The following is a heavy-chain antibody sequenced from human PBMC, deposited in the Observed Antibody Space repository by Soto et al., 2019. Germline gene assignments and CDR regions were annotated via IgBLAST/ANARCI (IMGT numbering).Heavy chain of an antibody. Sequence: QVQLVQSGAAVKKPGASVKVSCKASGYTFTSYAMHWVRQAPGQRLEWMGWINAGNGNTKYSQKFQGRVTITRDTSASTAYMELSSLRSEDTAVYYCARGYGDYVGWFDPWGQGTLVTVSS. CDR3: ARGYGDYVGWFDP. J-gene: IGHJ5*02. D-gene: IGHD4-17*01. CDR1: GYTFTSYA. CDR2: INAGNGNT. V-gene: IGHV1-3*01.